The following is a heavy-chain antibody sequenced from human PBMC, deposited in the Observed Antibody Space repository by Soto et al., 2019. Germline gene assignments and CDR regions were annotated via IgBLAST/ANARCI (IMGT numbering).Heavy chain of an antibody. CDR3: ARVIVATIGGWYFDL. CDR2: IYYSGST. V-gene: IGHV4-31*03. J-gene: IGHJ2*01. CDR1: GGSISSGGYY. Sequence: QVQLQESGPGLVKPSQTLSLTCTVSGGSISSGGYYWSWIRQHPGKGLEWFGYIYYSGSTYYTPALKSRVTIAVDTSKNPFSLKLRSVTAADTAVYYCARVIVATIGGWYFDLWGRGTLVTVSS. D-gene: IGHD5-12*01.